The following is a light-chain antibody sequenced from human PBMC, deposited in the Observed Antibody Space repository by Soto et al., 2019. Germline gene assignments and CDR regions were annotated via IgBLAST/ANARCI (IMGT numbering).Light chain of an antibody. CDR2: EVT. CDR1: NSDVGRYDY. V-gene: IGLV2-14*01. J-gene: IGLJ1*01. CDR3: SSYAAGSSYV. Sequence: QSALTQPASVSGSPGQSITISCTGTNSDVGRYDYVSWYQQYPGKDPKLMIYEVTNRPSGVSDRFSGSKSGNTASLTISGLQAEDEADYYCSSYAAGSSYVFGTGTKVTVL.